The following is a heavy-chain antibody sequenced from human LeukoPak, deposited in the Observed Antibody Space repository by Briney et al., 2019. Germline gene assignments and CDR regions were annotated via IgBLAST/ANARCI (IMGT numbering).Heavy chain of an antibody. CDR3: AREGSGYSFDY. J-gene: IGHJ4*02. CDR1: GGSISSGGYY. Sequence: SQTLSLTCTVSGGSISSGGYYWSWIRQHPGKGLEWIGYIYYSGSTYYNPSLKSRATISVDTSKNQFSLKLSSVTAADTAVYYCAREGSGYSFDYWGQGTLVTVSS. V-gene: IGHV4-31*03. D-gene: IGHD3-22*01. CDR2: IYYSGST.